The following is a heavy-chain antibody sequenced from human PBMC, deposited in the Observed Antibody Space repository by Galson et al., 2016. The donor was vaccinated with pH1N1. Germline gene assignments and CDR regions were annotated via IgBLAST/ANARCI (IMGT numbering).Heavy chain of an antibody. Sequence: SLRLSCAASGFTFRNHVMSWVRQAPGKGPEWVSAISGRGESTYYSDSVKGHLTISRDNSKNTLYLQMNSLRTEDTAVYYCAKDLSSDYGDYGLDYWGQGTTVTVSS. J-gene: IGHJ4*02. CDR1: GFTFRNHV. CDR2: ISGRGEST. V-gene: IGHV3-23*01. D-gene: IGHD4-17*01. CDR3: AKDLSSDYGDYGLDY.